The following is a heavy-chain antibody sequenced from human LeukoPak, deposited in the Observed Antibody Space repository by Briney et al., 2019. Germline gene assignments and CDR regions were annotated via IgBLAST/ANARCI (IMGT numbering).Heavy chain of an antibody. J-gene: IGHJ4*02. CDR1: GFTFSSYA. CDR3: ASSDLYGSGSYDY. Sequence: GGSLRLSCAAPGFTFSSYAMHWVRQAPGKGLEWVAVISYDGSNKYYADSVKGRFTISRDNSKNTLYLQMNSLRAEDTAVYYCASSDLYGSGSYDYWGQGTLVTVSS. V-gene: IGHV3-30-3*01. D-gene: IGHD3-10*01. CDR2: ISYDGSNK.